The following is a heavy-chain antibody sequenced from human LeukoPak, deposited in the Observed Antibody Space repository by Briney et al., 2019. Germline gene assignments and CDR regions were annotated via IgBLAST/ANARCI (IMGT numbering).Heavy chain of an antibody. CDR2: IRQDGGEK. J-gene: IGHJ4*02. D-gene: IGHD4/OR15-4a*01. Sequence: PGGSLRLSCAASGFTVSSNYMSWVRQAPGKGLEWVANIRQDGGEKYYVDSVKDRFTISRDNAKNSLYLQMNSLRAEDTAVYYCARDLTGLDYWGQGTLVTVSS. CDR1: GFTVSSNY. CDR3: ARDLTGLDY. V-gene: IGHV3-7*04.